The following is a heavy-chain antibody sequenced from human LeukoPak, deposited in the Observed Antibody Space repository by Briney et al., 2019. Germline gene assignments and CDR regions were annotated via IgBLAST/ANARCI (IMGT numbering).Heavy chain of an antibody. J-gene: IGHJ3*02. D-gene: IGHD1-26*01. Sequence: SETLSLTSTVSGGSISSYYWSWIRQPPGKGLEWIGYIYYSGSTNYNPSLKSRVTISVDTSKNQFSLKLSSVTAADTAVYYCARYKVGATYAFDIWGQGTMVTVSS. CDR3: ARYKVGATYAFDI. V-gene: IGHV4-59*01. CDR1: GGSISSYY. CDR2: IYYSGST.